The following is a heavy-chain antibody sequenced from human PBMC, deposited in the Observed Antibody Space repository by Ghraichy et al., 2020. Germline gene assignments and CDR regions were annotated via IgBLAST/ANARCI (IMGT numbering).Heavy chain of an antibody. J-gene: IGHJ1*01. V-gene: IGHV4-39*01. CDR2: IYYSGST. Sequence: SQTLSLTCTVSGGSISSSSYYWGWIRQPPGKGLEWIGSIYYSGSTYYNPSLKSRVTISVDTSKNQFSLKLSSVTAADTAVYYCASSRQWLDPLPAEYFQHWGQGTLVTVSS. CDR3: ASSRQWLDPLPAEYFQH. CDR1: GGSISSSSYY. D-gene: IGHD6-19*01.